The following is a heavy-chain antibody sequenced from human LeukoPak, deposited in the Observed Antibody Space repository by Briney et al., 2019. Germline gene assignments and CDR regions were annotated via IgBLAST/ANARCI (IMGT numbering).Heavy chain of an antibody. J-gene: IGHJ4*02. V-gene: IGHV3-23*01. CDR1: GFSFSTYA. Sequence: HFGGSLRLSCAASGFSFSTYAMTWVRQAPGKGLEWVSTFGSGGGTYYADSVRGRFTISKDNSKNTLYLQLNSLGAEDTALYYCAKVVAPSTTRNLDYWGQGTKVIISS. D-gene: IGHD2-2*01. CDR3: AKVVAPSTTRNLDY. CDR2: FGSGGGT.